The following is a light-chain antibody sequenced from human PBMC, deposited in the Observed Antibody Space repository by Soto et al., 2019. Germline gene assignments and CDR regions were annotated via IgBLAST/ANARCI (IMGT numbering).Light chain of an antibody. J-gene: IGKJ4*01. Sequence: EVVMTQSPATLSVSPGGRPTLSCRASQSVSSKLAWYQQKPGQAPRLLIYGASTRATGIPARFSGSGSGTEFTLTISSLQSEDFAVYYCQEYNNWHPITFGGGTKVDIK. CDR2: GAS. V-gene: IGKV3-15*01. CDR1: QSVSSK. CDR3: QEYNNWHPIT.